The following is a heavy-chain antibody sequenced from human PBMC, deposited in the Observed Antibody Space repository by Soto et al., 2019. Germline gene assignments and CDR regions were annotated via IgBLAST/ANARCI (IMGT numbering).Heavy chain of an antibody. V-gene: IGHV3-30*18. Sequence: GGSLRLSCAASGFTFSSYGMHWVRQAPGKGLEWVAVISYDGSNKYYADSVKGRFTISRDNSKSTLYLQMNSLRAEDTAVYYCAKDSGYSYVHYFDYWGQGTLVTVSS. D-gene: IGHD5-18*01. CDR2: ISYDGSNK. CDR1: GFTFSSYG. J-gene: IGHJ4*02. CDR3: AKDSGYSYVHYFDY.